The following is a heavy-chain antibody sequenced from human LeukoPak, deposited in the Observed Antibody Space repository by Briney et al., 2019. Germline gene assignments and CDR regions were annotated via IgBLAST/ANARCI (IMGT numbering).Heavy chain of an antibody. J-gene: IGHJ4*02. V-gene: IGHV4-34*01. CDR3: ARATYSLVGY. CDR2: INHSGST. CDR1: GGSFSGYY. Sequence: SETLSLTCRVYGGSFSGYYWSWIRQSPGRRLEWLGEINHSGSTNYHPSLKSRLTISVDTSKNQFSLKLSSVTAADTAVYYCARATYSLVGYWGQGTLVTVSS. D-gene: IGHD4-11*01.